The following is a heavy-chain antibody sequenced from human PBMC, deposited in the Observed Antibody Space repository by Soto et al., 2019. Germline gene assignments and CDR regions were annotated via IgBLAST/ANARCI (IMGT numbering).Heavy chain of an antibody. CDR1: GFIADDYA. D-gene: IGHD4-17*01. J-gene: IGHJ4*02. Sequence: EVQLVESGGGLVQPGRSLKLSCVASGFIADDYAMHWVRQAPGKGLEWVSGISSNSATINYADSVKGRFTISRDNAKNSLFLQMNSLRPEDTAFYYCVKDMKWGGMTTIHYFDSWGQGTLVTVSS. CDR2: ISSNSATI. CDR3: VKDMKWGGMTTIHYFDS. V-gene: IGHV3-9*02.